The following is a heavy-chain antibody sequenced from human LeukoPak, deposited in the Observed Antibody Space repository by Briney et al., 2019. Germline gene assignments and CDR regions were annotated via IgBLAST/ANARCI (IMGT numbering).Heavy chain of an antibody. J-gene: IGHJ5*02. CDR3: ARGGFIAAARKMRNWFDP. D-gene: IGHD6-13*01. Sequence: ASVKVSCKASGYTFTSYYMHWVRQAPGQGLEWMGIINPSGGSTSYTQKFQGRVTMTRDTSTSTVYMELSSLRSEDTAVYYCARGGFIAAARKMRNWFDPWGQGTLVTVSS. CDR1: GYTFTSYY. V-gene: IGHV1-46*01. CDR2: INPSGGST.